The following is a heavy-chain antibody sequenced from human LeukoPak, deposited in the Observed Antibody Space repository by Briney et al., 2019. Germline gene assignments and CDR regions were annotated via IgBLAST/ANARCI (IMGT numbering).Heavy chain of an antibody. CDR1: GFTFSSYG. J-gene: IGHJ4*02. CDR3: AKDVTPIVVVTAPFDY. CDR2: IRYDGSNK. Sequence: GGSLRLSCAASGFTFSSYGMPWVRQAPGKGLEWVAFIRYDGSNKYYADSVKGRFTISRDNSKNTLYLQMNSLRAEDTAVYYCAKDVTPIVVVTAPFDYWGQGTLVTVSS. D-gene: IGHD2-21*02. V-gene: IGHV3-30*02.